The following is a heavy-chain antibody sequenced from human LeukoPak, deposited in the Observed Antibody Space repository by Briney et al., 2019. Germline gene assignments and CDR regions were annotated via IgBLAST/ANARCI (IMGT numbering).Heavy chain of an antibody. D-gene: IGHD3-22*01. J-gene: IGHJ4*02. CDR1: GGSISSYC. CDR3: ARHREYYESSGYGTSFDY. CDR2: IFYSGST. V-gene: IGHV4-59*08. Sequence: SETLSLTCTVSGGSISSYCWSWIRQPPGKGLEWIGHIFYSGSTNYSPSLKSRVTISEDTSKNQSSLRLTSVTAADTAVYYCARHREYYESSGYGTSFDYWGQGTLVTVSS.